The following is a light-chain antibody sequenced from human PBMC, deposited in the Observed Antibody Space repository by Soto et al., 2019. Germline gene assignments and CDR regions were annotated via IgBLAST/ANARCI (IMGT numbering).Light chain of an antibody. V-gene: IGLV2-11*01. J-gene: IGLJ3*02. CDR3: CSSAGTYTSV. CDR1: SSDVGGYNY. Sequence: QSALTQPRSVSGSPGQSVTISCTGTSSDVGGYNYVSWYQQHPGKAPKLMISDVSKRPSGVPDRFSGSKSGNTASLTISGLQAEDEADYYCCSSAGTYTSVFGGGTQLTVL. CDR2: DVS.